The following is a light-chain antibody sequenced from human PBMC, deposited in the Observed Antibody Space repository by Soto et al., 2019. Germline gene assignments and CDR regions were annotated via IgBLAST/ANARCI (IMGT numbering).Light chain of an antibody. J-gene: IGKJ2*01. CDR1: QSVKSGH. CDR3: QQYGNSPPYT. Sequence: VLTQSPGTLSLSPGERATLSCRASQSVKSGHLAWFQQKPGQSPRLLIYAASSRASGIPDRFSGSGSGTDFTLTISRLEPEDFAVYYCQQYGNSPPYTFGQGTKLEIK. CDR2: AAS. V-gene: IGKV3-20*01.